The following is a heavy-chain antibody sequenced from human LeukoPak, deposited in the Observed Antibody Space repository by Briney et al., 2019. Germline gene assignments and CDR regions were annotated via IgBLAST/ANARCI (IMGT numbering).Heavy chain of an antibody. CDR2: ISGSGGST. D-gene: IGHD6-19*01. V-gene: IGHV3-23*01. CDR3: AKRNSGWNFDY. Sequence: PGGSLRLSCAASGITFSSYTITWVCQAPGKGLEWVSSISGSGGSTYYADSVKGRFTISRDNSKNTLFLQMNSLRAEDTAIYYCAKRNSGWNFDYWGQGTLVTVSS. J-gene: IGHJ4*02. CDR1: GITFSSYT.